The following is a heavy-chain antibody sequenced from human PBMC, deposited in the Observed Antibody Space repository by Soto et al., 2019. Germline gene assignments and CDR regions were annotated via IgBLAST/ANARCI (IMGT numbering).Heavy chain of an antibody. CDR1: GGSISSYY. CDR3: ARVVGGYSYGYYYYGMDV. CDR2: IYYSGST. J-gene: IGHJ6*02. V-gene: IGHV4-59*01. Sequence: PSETLSLTCTVSGGSISSYYWSWIRQPPGEGLEWIGYIYYSGSTNYNPSLKSRVTISVDTSKNQFSLKLSSVTAADTAVYYCARVVGGYSYGYYYYGMDVWGQGTTVTV. D-gene: IGHD5-18*01.